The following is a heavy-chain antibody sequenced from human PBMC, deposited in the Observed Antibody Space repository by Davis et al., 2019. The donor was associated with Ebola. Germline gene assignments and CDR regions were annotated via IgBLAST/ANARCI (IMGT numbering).Heavy chain of an antibody. Sequence: GESLKISCAASGFTFSDYYMSWIRQAPGKGLEWVSSIRSSDTTIYYSDPVKGRFTVSRDNAKNSLYLQMNSLRAEDTAVYYCARDKRSSWYGGMDVWGQGTTVTVSS. CDR1: GFTFSDYY. D-gene: IGHD6-19*01. CDR2: IRSSDTTI. CDR3: ARDKRSSWYGGMDV. V-gene: IGHV3-11*01. J-gene: IGHJ6*02.